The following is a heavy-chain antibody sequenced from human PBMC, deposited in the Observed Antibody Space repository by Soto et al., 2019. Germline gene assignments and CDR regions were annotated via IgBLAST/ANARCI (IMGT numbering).Heavy chain of an antibody. Sequence: ASVKVSCKASGYTFTGYYMHWVRQAPGQGLEWMGWINPNSGGTNYAQKFQGWVTMTRDTSTSTAYMELSRLRSDDTAVYYCARGQGNNDFWSGSAYYYYYYGMDVWGQGTTVTVSS. D-gene: IGHD3-3*01. CDR2: INPNSGGT. CDR1: GYTFTGYY. CDR3: ARGQGNNDFWSGSAYYYYYYGMDV. J-gene: IGHJ6*02. V-gene: IGHV1-2*04.